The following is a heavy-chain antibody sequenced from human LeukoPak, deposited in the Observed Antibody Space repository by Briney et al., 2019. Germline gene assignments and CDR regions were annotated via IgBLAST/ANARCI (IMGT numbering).Heavy chain of an antibody. Sequence: TGGSLRFSCAASGFTFSSYWMDWVRQAPGQGLVWVSRIKIDGITTSYADSVKGRFTISRDNAKNTLFLQMNSLRAEDTAVYYCARVKMITFGGVSYYYFDYWGQGTLVTVSS. CDR2: IKIDGITT. V-gene: IGHV3-74*01. D-gene: IGHD3-16*01. J-gene: IGHJ4*02. CDR3: ARVKMITFGGVSYYYFDY. CDR1: GFTFSSYW.